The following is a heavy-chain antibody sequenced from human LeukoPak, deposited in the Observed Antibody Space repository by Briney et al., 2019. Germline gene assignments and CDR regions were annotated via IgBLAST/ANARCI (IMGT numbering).Heavy chain of an antibody. V-gene: IGHV3-13*01. D-gene: IGHD3-16*01. Sequence: EGSLRLSCAASGFTFSSYDMHWVRQATGKGLEWVSAIGTAGDTYYPGSVKGRFTISRENAKNSLYLQMNSLRAGDTAVYYCARALTRGWGIYYYYGMDVWGQGTTVTVSS. CDR3: ARALTRGWGIYYYYGMDV. J-gene: IGHJ6*02. CDR2: IGTAGDT. CDR1: GFTFSSYD.